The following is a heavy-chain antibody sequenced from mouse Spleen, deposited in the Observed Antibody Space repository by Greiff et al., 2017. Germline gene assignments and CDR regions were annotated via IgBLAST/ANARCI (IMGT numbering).Heavy chain of an antibody. CDR2: IDPETGGT. D-gene: IGHD2-14*01. CDR3: TSFRYVAMDY. J-gene: IGHJ4*01. V-gene: IGHV1-15*01. Sequence: VQVVESGAELVRPGASVKLSCKASGYTFTDYEMHWVKQTPVHGLEWIGAIDPETGGTAYNQKFKGKAILTADKSSSTAYMELRSLTSEDSAVYYCTSFRYVAMDYWGQGTSVTVSS. CDR1: GYTFTDYE.